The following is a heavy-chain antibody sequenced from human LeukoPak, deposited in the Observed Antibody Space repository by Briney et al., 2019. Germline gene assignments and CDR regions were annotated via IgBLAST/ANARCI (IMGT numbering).Heavy chain of an antibody. Sequence: PSETLSLTCTVSGGSISSSSYYWGWIRQPPGKGLEWIGSIYYSGNTYYNPSLKSRVTISVDTSKNQFSLKLSSVTAADTAVYYCARPGAPIAVAGTWFDPWGQGTLVTVSS. CDR1: GGSISSSSYY. CDR2: IYYSGNT. CDR3: ARPGAPIAVAGTWFDP. V-gene: IGHV4-39*01. J-gene: IGHJ5*02. D-gene: IGHD6-19*01.